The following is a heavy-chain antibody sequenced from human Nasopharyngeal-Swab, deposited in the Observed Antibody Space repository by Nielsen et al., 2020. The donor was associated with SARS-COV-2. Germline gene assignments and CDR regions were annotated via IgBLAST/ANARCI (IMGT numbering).Heavy chain of an antibody. CDR3: AKGYGSGSYPDSLDV. J-gene: IGHJ6*04. CDR2: ISGSGGST. CDR1: GFTFSSYA. Sequence: GESLKISCAASGFTFSSYAMSWVRQAPGKGLEWVSAISGSGGSTYYADSVKGRFTISRDNSKNTLYLQMNSLRAEDTAVYYCAKGYGSGSYPDSLDVWGKGTTVTASS. D-gene: IGHD3-10*01. V-gene: IGHV3-23*01.